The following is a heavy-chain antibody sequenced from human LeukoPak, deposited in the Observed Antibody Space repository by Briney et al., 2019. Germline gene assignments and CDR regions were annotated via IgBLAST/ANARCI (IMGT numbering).Heavy chain of an antibody. J-gene: IGHJ3*02. D-gene: IGHD5-18*01. Sequence: GGSLRLSCAASGFTVSSNYMSWVRQAPGKRLEWVSVIYSGGSTYYADSVKGRFTISRDNSKNTLYLQMNSLRAEDTAVYYCAREGQMILDTDAFDIWGQGTMVTVSS. CDR1: GFTVSSNY. CDR3: AREGQMILDTDAFDI. V-gene: IGHV3-66*01. CDR2: IYSGGST.